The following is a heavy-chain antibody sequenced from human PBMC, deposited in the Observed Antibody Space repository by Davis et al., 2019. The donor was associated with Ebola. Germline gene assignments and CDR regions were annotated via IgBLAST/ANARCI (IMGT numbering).Heavy chain of an antibody. CDR3: AKGGVSMVQGVISFQ. D-gene: IGHD3-10*01. J-gene: IGHJ4*02. Sequence: AGSLRLSCVASGFTFSSYAMSWVRQAPGKGLEWVSAISGSGGSTYYADSVKGRFTITRDNSKNTLYLQMNSLRAEDTAVYYCAKGGVSMVQGVISFQGGQGTLVTVSS. V-gene: IGHV3-23*01. CDR2: ISGSGGST. CDR1: GFTFSSYA.